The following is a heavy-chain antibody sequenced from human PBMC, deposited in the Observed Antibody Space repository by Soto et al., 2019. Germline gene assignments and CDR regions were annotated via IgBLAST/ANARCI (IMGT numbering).Heavy chain of an antibody. CDR3: ARGRREQLLRSMGHWFDX. D-gene: IGHD2-15*01. CDR2: IYTSGST. J-gene: IGHJ5*02. Sequence: PSETLSLTCTVSGGSISSYYWSWIRQPAGKGLEWIGRIYTSGSTNYNPSLKSRVTMSVDTSKNQFSLKLSSVTAADTAVYYCARGRREQLLRSMGHWFDXWGQGTLVTVSX. V-gene: IGHV4-4*07. CDR1: GGSISSYY.